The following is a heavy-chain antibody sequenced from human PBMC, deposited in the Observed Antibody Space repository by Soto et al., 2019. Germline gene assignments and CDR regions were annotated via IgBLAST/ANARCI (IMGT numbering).Heavy chain of an antibody. CDR1: GYTFTSYG. CDR3: ARDLPPTTLLWFGELLRRNSGIFDY. D-gene: IGHD3-10*01. V-gene: IGHV1-18*01. Sequence: QVQLVQSGAEVKKPGASVKVSCKASGYTFTSYGISWVRQAPGQGLEWMGWISAYNGNTNYAQKLQGRVTMTTDTSTSTAYMELRSLRSEDTAVYYCARDLPPTTLLWFGELLRRNSGIFDYWGQGTLVTVSS. CDR2: ISAYNGNT. J-gene: IGHJ4*02.